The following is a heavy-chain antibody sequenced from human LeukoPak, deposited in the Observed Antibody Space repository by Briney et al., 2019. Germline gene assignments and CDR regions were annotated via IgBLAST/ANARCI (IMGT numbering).Heavy chain of an antibody. J-gene: IGHJ6*03. CDR1: ADSFSSYY. CDR3: ARAPERWYSYGSYTYYYMDV. V-gene: IGHV4-59*01. D-gene: IGHD5-18*01. CDR2: ISYSGGT. Sequence: SETLSLTCTVSADSFSSYYWNWIRQPPGKGLEWIGSISYSGGTKYNPSLESRVTISLDTSKNQISLKLSSVTAADTTVYYCARAPERWYSYGSYTYYYMDVWGKGTTVTVSS.